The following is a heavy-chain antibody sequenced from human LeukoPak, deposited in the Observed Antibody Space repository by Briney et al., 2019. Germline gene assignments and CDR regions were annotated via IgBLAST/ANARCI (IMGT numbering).Heavy chain of an antibody. V-gene: IGHV3-23*01. J-gene: IGHJ3*02. CDR2: ISGSGGST. CDR3: AKDLARITVRIAVAGIGNFDI. CDR1: GFTFSSYA. Sequence: GGSLRLSCAASGFTFSSYAMSWVRQAPGKGLEWVSAISGSGGSTYYADSVKGRFTISRDNSKNTLYLQMNSLRAEDTALYYCAKDLARITVRIAVAGIGNFDIWGQGTMVTVSS. D-gene: IGHD6-19*01.